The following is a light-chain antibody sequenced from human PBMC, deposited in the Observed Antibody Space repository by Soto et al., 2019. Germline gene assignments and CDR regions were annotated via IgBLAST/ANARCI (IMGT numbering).Light chain of an antibody. CDR3: SSYAGSNKLV. J-gene: IGLJ2*01. CDR1: SSDVGGDNY. V-gene: IGLV2-8*01. Sequence: QSALTEPPSASGSPGQSVTISCTGTSSDVGGDNYVSWYQQHPGKAPKLMIYEVSKRPSVVPDRFSGSKSGNTASLTVSGLQAEDEADYYCSSYAGSNKLVFGGGNKLTVL. CDR2: EVS.